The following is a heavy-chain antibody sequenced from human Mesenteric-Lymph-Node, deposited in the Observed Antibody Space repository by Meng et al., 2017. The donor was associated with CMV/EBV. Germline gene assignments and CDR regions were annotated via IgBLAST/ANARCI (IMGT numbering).Heavy chain of an antibody. CDR3: AKGYCSTTSCSFDY. V-gene: IGHV3-23*01. CDR2: ISGSGGST. Sequence: ASGFTFSSYAISWVRQPPGKGLEWVSAISGSGGSTYYADSVKGRFTISRDNSKNTLYLQMNSLRAEDTAVYYCAKGYCSTTSCSFDYWGQGTLVTVSS. J-gene: IGHJ4*02. CDR1: GFTFSSYA. D-gene: IGHD2-2*01.